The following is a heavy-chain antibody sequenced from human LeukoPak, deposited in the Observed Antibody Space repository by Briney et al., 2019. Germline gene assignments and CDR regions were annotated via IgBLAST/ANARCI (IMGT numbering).Heavy chain of an antibody. J-gene: IGHJ4*02. CDR1: GFTVSGNY. CDR2: ISSSGSTI. Sequence: GGSLRLSCAASGFTVSGNYMSWIRQAPGKGLECVSYISSSGSTIYYADSVKGRFTISRDNAKNSLYLQMNSLRAEDTAVYYCARGVYGSSGYYLWWGQGTLVTVSS. V-gene: IGHV3-11*01. D-gene: IGHD3-22*01. CDR3: ARGVYGSSGYYLW.